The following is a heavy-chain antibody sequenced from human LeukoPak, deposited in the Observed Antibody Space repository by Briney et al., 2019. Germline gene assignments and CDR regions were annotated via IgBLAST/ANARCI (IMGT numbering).Heavy chain of an antibody. CDR3: AAHRYSSGWYLGY. D-gene: IGHD6-19*01. CDR2: IHHSGST. CDR1: GGSIRRYY. V-gene: IGHV4-59*01. J-gene: IGHJ4*02. Sequence: SETLSLTCSVSGGSIRRYYWSWIRQPPGKGLEYIGYIHHSGSTNNNPSLESRVTISIDTAKNQFSLKLNSVTAADTALYYCAAHRYSSGWYLGYWGQGTLVTVSS.